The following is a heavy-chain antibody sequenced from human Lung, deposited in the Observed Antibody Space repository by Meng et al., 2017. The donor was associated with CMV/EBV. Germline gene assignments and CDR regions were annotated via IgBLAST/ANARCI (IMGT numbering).Heavy chain of an antibody. D-gene: IGHD5-18*01. CDR1: GITVSSYG. CDR3: AKVDSDTLMVPYYYYPMDV. Sequence: GESXKISCAASGITVSSYGIHWVRQAPGKGLEWVAFIRYDGTNKHYADSVTGRFSVSRDNSRNMVYLQMNSLSAEDTAVYHCAKVDSDTLMVPYYYYPMDVWGQGXTATVSS. CDR2: IRYDGTNK. V-gene: IGHV3-30*02. J-gene: IGHJ6*02.